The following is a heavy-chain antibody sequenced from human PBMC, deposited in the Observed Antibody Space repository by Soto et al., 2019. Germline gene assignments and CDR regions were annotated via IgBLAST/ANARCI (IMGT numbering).Heavy chain of an antibody. CDR1: GGTLTNHA. V-gene: IGHV1-69*12. Sequence: QVHLVQSGAELKKPGSSVKLSCKTSGGTLTNHAIIWVRQAPGQRLLWMGGIIPTFGTVNYSLKFQVRLTXXADEKTGTASMELTYLRPEDTAVYCCAAIRGEYRLGGAIDIWGQGTVVTVSA. D-gene: IGHD3-16*01. CDR2: IIPTFGTV. J-gene: IGHJ3*02. CDR3: AAIRGEYRLGGAIDI.